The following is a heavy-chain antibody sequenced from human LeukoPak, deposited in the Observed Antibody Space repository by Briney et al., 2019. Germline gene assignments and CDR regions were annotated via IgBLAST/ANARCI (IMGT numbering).Heavy chain of an antibody. CDR3: ARLEGDFEYYFDY. V-gene: IGHV4-59*08. CDR1: GGSISSYY. CDR2: IYYSGST. J-gene: IGHJ4*02. Sequence: SETLSLTCTVSGGSISSYYWSWIRQPPGKGLEWIGYIYYSGSTNYNPSLKSRVTISVDTSKNQFSLKLSSVTAADTAVYYCARLEGDFEYYFDYWGQGTLVTVYS. D-gene: IGHD2-21*02.